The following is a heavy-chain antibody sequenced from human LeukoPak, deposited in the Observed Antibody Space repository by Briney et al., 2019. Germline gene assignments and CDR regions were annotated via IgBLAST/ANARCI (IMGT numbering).Heavy chain of an antibody. CDR1: GGSFSGYY. Sequence: SETLSLTCAVYGGSFSGYYWTWVRQPPGKGLEWIGEINHSGSTNYNPSLKSRITTSVDTSKNQFYLKVNSVTAADTAVYYCARGLRGWRPYDYWGQGTLVTVSS. J-gene: IGHJ4*02. V-gene: IGHV4-34*01. CDR3: ARGLRGWRPYDY. CDR2: INHSGST. D-gene: IGHD2-15*01.